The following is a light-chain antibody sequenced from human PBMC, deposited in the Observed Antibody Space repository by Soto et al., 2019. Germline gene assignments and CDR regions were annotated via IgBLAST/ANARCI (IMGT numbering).Light chain of an antibody. Sequence: DVQMTQSPSSLSASVGDSLTLTCRASQTVTSYLNWYQQKLGKAPKLLIYAASTLQSGVPSRFSGSGSGTEFTLAIISLQPEDFATYYCQQSYRFPKTFGRGTKVEVK. CDR3: QQSYRFPKT. V-gene: IGKV1-39*01. CDR2: AAS. CDR1: QTVTSY. J-gene: IGKJ1*01.